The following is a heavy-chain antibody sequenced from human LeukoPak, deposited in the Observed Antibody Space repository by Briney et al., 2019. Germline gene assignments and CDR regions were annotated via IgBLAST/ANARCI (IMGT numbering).Heavy chain of an antibody. Sequence: GGSLRLSCAASGFTFSSYSMNWVRQAPGKGLEWVSSISSSSSYIYYADSVKGRFTISRDNAKNSLYLQMNSLRAEDTAVYYCARKTMVRGPPDYWGQGTLVTVSS. D-gene: IGHD3-10*01. J-gene: IGHJ4*02. CDR3: ARKTMVRGPPDY. CDR2: ISSSSSYI. V-gene: IGHV3-21*01. CDR1: GFTFSSYS.